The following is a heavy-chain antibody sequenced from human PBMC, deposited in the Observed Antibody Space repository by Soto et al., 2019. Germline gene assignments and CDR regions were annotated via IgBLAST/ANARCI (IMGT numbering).Heavy chain of an antibody. J-gene: IGHJ3*02. CDR2: ISGSGGTT. D-gene: IGHD6-19*01. Sequence: EVQLLESGGGLVRPGGSLRLSGAASGSTFRSYAMSWVGRAPGKGLEWVSAISGSGGTTYYADSVKGRFTFSRDNSKNTLYLQMNSLRAEDTAVYYCAKTANGWFSAFDIWGQGTMVTVSS. CDR1: GSTFRSYA. V-gene: IGHV3-23*01. CDR3: AKTANGWFSAFDI.